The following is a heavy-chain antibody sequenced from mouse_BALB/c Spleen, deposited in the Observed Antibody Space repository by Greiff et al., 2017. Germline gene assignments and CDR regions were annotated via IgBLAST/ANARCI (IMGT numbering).Heavy chain of an antibody. Sequence: DVKLVESGGGLVKPGGSLKLSCAASGFAFSSYDMSWVRQTPEKRLEWVAYISSGGGSTYYPDTVKGRFTISRDNAKNTLYLQMSSLKSEDTAMYHCARHGDYYGSSYCSFDYWGQGTTLTVSS. CDR2: ISSGGGST. D-gene: IGHD1-1*01. CDR3: ARHGDYYGSSYCSFDY. J-gene: IGHJ2*01. CDR1: GFAFSSYD. V-gene: IGHV5-12-1*01.